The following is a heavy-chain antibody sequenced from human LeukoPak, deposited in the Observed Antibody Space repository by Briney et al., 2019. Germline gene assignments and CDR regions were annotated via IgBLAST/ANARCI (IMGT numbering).Heavy chain of an antibody. Sequence: PSETLSLTCTVSGGSISSSSYYGGWIRQPPGKGLEWIGSIYYSGSTYYNPSLKSRVTISVDTSKNQFSLKLSSVTAADTAVYYCARHSHSGSYYQYWGQGTLVTVSS. D-gene: IGHD1-26*01. CDR1: GGSISSSSYY. CDR3: ARHSHSGSYYQY. J-gene: IGHJ4*02. CDR2: IYYSGST. V-gene: IGHV4-39*01.